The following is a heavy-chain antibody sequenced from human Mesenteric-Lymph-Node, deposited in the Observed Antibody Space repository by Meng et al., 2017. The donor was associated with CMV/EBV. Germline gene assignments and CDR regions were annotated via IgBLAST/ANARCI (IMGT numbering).Heavy chain of an antibody. CDR3: ARDNGASYYDFWSGYYKLRYYGMDV. Sequence: ASVKVSCKASGYTFTGYYMHWVRQAPGQGLEWMGWINPNSGGTNYAQKFQGRVTMTRDTSISTAYMELSRLRSDDTAVYYCARDNGASYYDFWSGYYKLRYYGMDVWGQGTTVTVSS. J-gene: IGHJ6*02. CDR1: GYTFTGYY. CDR2: INPNSGGT. V-gene: IGHV1-2*02. D-gene: IGHD3-3*01.